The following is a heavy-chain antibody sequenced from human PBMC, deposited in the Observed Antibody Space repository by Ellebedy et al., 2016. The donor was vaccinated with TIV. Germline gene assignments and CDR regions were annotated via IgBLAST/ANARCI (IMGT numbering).Heavy chain of an antibody. CDR3: ARDQKEYQPLDGYFYYGMDV. Sequence: GESLKISCTASGFIVSTNHMSWVRQAPGKGLEWVGGYTNYADSVKGRFTISRDNSKNTLFLQMNSLRAEDTAVYYCARDQKEYQPLDGYFYYGMDVWGLGTTVTVSS. D-gene: IGHD2-2*01. J-gene: IGHJ6*02. CDR2: GYT. V-gene: IGHV3-66*01. CDR1: GFIVSTNH.